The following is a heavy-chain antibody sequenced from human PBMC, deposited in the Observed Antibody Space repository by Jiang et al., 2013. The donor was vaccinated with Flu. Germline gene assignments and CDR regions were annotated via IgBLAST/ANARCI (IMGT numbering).Heavy chain of an antibody. CDR1: SNSAA. J-gene: IGHJ5*02. CDR3: ARGGFYSSGWYSWFDP. CDR2: TYYRSKWYN. Sequence: SNSAAWNWIRQSPSRGLEWLGRTYYRSKWYNDYAVSVKSRITINPDTSKNQFSLQLNSVTPEDTAVYYCARGGFYSSGWYSWFDPWGQGTLVTVSS. V-gene: IGHV6-1*01. D-gene: IGHD6-19*01.